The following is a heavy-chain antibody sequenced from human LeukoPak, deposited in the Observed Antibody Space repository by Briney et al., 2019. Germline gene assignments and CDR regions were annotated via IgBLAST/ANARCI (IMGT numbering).Heavy chain of an antibody. Sequence: SGPTLVNPTETLTLTCTVSGFSLSNAGLGVSWIRQPPGKALEWLALIYWDDDKRYSASLKSRLTISKDTSKNQVVLTMTNMDPVDTATYYCARGPTGGWSYWGQGTLVTASS. CDR3: ARGPTGGWSY. CDR1: GFSLSNAGLG. D-gene: IGHD6-19*01. CDR2: IYWDDDK. J-gene: IGHJ4*02. V-gene: IGHV2-5*02.